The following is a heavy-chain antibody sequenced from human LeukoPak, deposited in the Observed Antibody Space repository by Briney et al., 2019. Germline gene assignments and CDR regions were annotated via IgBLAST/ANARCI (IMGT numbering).Heavy chain of an antibody. CDR1: GFTFSSYG. D-gene: IGHD3-10*01. Sequence: GGSLRLSCAASGFTFSSYGMHWVRQAPGKGLEWVAVISYDGSNKYYADSVKGRFTISRDNSKNTLYLQMNSLRAEDTAVYYCARDRALVSMVRGVMGYFYYYMDVWGKGTTVTISS. V-gene: IGHV3-30*03. CDR3: ARDRALVSMVRGVMGYFYYYMDV. J-gene: IGHJ6*03. CDR2: ISYDGSNK.